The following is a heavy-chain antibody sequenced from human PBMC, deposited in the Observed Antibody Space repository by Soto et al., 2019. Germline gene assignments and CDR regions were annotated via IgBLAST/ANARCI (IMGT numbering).Heavy chain of an antibody. CDR1: GFTFTSSA. V-gene: IGHV1-58*01. D-gene: IGHD5-12*01. J-gene: IGHJ4*02. CDR2: IVVGSGNT. Sequence: SVKVSCKASGFTFTSSAVQWVRQARGQRLEWIGWIVVGSGNTNYAQKFQERVTITRDMSTSTAYMELSSLRSEDTAVYYCAASTTRTNIVAGYWGQGTLVTVSS. CDR3: AASTTRTNIVAGY.